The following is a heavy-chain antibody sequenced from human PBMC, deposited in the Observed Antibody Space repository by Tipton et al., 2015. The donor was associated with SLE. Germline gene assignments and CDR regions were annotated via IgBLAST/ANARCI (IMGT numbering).Heavy chain of an antibody. CDR2: IYDSGST. V-gene: IGHV4-59*01. CDR1: GGSIGNYY. J-gene: IGHJ5*02. CDR3: ARGRWDVPEGCFDP. D-gene: IGHD2-2*01. Sequence: TLSLTCTISGGSIGNYYWSWIRQSPAKGLEWIGYIYDSGSTNYNASLKSRVTISVDTSKNQFSLKLRSVTAADTAVYYCARGRWDVPEGCFDPWGQGTLVTVS.